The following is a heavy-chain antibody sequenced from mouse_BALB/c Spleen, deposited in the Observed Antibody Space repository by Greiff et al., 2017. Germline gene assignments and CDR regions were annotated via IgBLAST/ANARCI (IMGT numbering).Heavy chain of an antibody. D-gene: IGHD1-1*01. CDR1: GYSFTGYT. Sequence: VQLQQSGPELVKPGASMKISCKASGYSFTGYTMNWVKQSHGKNLEWIGLINPYNGGTSYNQKFKGKSTLTVDKSSSTAYMELLSLTSEDSAVYYCANYYGSSPGWFAYWGQGTLVTVSA. J-gene: IGHJ3*01. CDR3: ANYYGSSPGWFAY. CDR2: INPYNGGT. V-gene: IGHV1-18*01.